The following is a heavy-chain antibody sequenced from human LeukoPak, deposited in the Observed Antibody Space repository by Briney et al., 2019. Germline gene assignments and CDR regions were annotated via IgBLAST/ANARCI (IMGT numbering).Heavy chain of an antibody. J-gene: IGHJ4*02. V-gene: IGHV4-61*08. CDR3: ARERRVAGGFDY. CDR1: GGSISSDDYY. D-gene: IGHD6-19*01. Sequence: PSENLSLTCTVSGGSISSDDYYWSWIRQPPGKGLEWIGYIYYSGSTNYNPSLKSRVTISVDTSKNQFSLKLSSVTAADTAVYYCARERRVAGGFDYWGQGTLVTVSS. CDR2: IYYSGST.